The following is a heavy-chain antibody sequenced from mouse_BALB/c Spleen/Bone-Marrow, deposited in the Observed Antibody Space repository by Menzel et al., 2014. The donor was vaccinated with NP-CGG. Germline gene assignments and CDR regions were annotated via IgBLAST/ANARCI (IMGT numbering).Heavy chain of an antibody. CDR2: IYPYNGGT. D-gene: IGHD1-1*01. CDR3: ARREAVVADFDY. V-gene: IGHV1S29*02. CDR1: GYTFTDYN. Sequence: EVKVVESGPELAKPGASVKISCKASGYTFTDYNMHWVKQSHGKSLEWIGYIYPYNGGTGYNQKFKSKATLTVDNSSSTAYMELRSLTSEDSAVYYCARREAVVADFDYWGQGTTLTVSS. J-gene: IGHJ2*01.